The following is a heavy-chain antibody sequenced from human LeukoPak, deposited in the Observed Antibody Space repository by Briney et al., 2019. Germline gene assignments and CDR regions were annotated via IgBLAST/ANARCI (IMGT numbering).Heavy chain of an antibody. CDR1: GGSSSGYY. D-gene: IGHD2-15*01. V-gene: IGHV4-34*01. Sequence: PSETLSLTCAVYGGSSSGYYWSWIRQPPGKGPEWIGEINHSGSTNYNPSLKSRVTISVDTSKNQFSLKLSSVTAADTAVYYCARGFVIVVVVAATGGAWFDPWGQGTLVTVSS. J-gene: IGHJ5*02. CDR2: INHSGST. CDR3: ARGFVIVVVVAATGGAWFDP.